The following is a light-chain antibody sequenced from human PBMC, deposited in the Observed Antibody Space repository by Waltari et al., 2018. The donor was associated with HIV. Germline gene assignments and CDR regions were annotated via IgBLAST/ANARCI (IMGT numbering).Light chain of an antibody. Sequence: QSALTPPASMSGSPGHSITISCTGPSSDVHDSTYVSWYQHHPDKAPKVIIYEVTRRPSGVSNRFSGSKSGNTASLTISGLLPEDEAEYFCVSYISSSTPEFGGGTKLTVL. CDR3: VSYISSSTPE. CDR1: SSDVHDSTY. J-gene: IGLJ3*02. V-gene: IGLV2-14*01. CDR2: EVT.